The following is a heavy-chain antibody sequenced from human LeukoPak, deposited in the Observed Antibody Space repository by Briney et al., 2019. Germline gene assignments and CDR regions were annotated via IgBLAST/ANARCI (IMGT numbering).Heavy chain of an antibody. J-gene: IGHJ4*02. D-gene: IGHD5-18*01. V-gene: IGHV3-21*01. CDR1: GITFNSYT. CDR3: ARSGYNYGYWFDY. CDR2: ISSSSYI. Sequence: GGSLRLSCAASGITFNSYTMNWVRQAPGKGLEWVSSISSSSYIYYAASVKGRFTISRDNAKNSLYLQMNSLRAEDTAVYYCARSGYNYGYWFDYWGQGTLVTVSS.